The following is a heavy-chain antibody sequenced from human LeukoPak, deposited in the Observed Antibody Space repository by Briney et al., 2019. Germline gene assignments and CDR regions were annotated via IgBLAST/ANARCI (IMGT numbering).Heavy chain of an antibody. J-gene: IGHJ6*02. CDR2: ISAYNGNT. Sequence: ASVKVSCKASGYTFTNYGISWVRQAPGQGLEWMGWISAYNGNTNYAQKLQDRVTMTTDTSTSTAYMELRSLRSDDTAVYYCATSWGPDTSAFRWGRDGMDVWGQGTTVIVS. D-gene: IGHD3-16*01. CDR3: ATSWGPDTSAFRWGRDGMDV. CDR1: GYTFTNYG. V-gene: IGHV1-18*01.